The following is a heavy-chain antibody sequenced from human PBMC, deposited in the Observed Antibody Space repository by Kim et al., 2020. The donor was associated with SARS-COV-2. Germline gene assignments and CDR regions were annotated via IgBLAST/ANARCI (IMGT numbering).Heavy chain of an antibody. CDR2: INSDGSTT. CDR3: SRAASGRGNSFDY. D-gene: IGHD5-18*01. CDR1: GFTFISHW. Sequence: GGSLRLSCAASGFTFISHWMHWVRQAPGQGLVWLSRINSDGSTTNYADSVKGRFTISRDNAKNTVYLQMSSLRAEDTAVYYCSRAASGRGNSFDYLGQGTLVTVSS. J-gene: IGHJ4*02. V-gene: IGHV3-74*01.